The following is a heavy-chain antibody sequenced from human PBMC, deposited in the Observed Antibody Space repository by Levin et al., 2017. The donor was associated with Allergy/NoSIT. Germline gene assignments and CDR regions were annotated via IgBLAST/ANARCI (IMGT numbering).Heavy chain of an antibody. J-gene: IGHJ4*02. Sequence: GGSLRLSCAASGFTFDDYAMHWVRQTPGKGLEWVAGISWNGGTIGYADSVKGRFTISRDNAQKSLYLQMNRLGAEDTAFYYCTKGPSSWYPSYYFDSWGQGTPVTVSS. CDR3: TKGPSSWYPSYYFDS. D-gene: IGHD6-13*01. CDR2: ISWNGGTI. CDR1: GFTFDDYA. V-gene: IGHV3-9*01.